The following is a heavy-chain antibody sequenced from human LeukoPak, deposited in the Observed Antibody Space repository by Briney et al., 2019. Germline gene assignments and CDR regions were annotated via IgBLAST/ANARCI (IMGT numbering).Heavy chain of an antibody. Sequence: SETLSLTCAVYGGSFSGYYWSWIRQPPGTGKEWIGEINHSGSTNYNPSLKSRVTISVDTSKNQFSLKLSSVTAADTAVYYCARVHCSSTSCYRPRGYFDYWGQGTLVTVSS. CDR3: ARVHCSSTSCYRPRGYFDY. V-gene: IGHV4-34*01. D-gene: IGHD2-2*01. CDR2: INHSGST. J-gene: IGHJ4*02. CDR1: GGSFSGYY.